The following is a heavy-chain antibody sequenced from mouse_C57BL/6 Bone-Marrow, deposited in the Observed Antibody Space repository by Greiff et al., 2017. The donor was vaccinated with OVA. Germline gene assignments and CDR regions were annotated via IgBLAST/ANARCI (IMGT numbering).Heavy chain of an antibody. J-gene: IGHJ3*01. CDR1: GFSFNTYA. Sequence: GGGLVQPKGSLKLSCAASGFSFNTYAMNWVRQAPGKGLEWVARIRSKSNNYATYYADSVKDRFTISRDDSDSMLYLQMNNLETEDTAMDYCVRPWFAYWGQGTLVTVSA. V-gene: IGHV10-1*01. CDR2: IRSKSNNYAT. CDR3: VRPWFAY.